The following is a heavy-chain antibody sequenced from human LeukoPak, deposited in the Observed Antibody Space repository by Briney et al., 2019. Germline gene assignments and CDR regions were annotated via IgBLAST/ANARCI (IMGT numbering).Heavy chain of an antibody. D-gene: IGHD3-10*01. CDR2: VRYDGSNQ. CDR3: AKYGAGSLRDY. CDR1: GFTFSSYV. J-gene: IGHJ4*02. Sequence: GGSLRLSCATSGFTFSSYVMNWVRQAPGKGLEWVAYVRYDGSNQYYLDSVKGRFTISRDNSKNTLYLQMNSLRVEDTAVYYCAKYGAGSLRDYWGQGTLVTVSS. V-gene: IGHV3-30*02.